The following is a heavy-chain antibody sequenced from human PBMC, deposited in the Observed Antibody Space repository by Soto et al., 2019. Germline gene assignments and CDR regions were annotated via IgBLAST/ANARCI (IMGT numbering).Heavy chain of an antibody. D-gene: IGHD4-17*01. V-gene: IGHV1-18*01. Sequence: QVQLVQSGAEVKKPGASVKVSFKASGYTDTTYGFNWVRQAPGQGLEWMGWISPYNGKTKFAQKVQGRVTLTTDTSTSTAYMELRSLRSDDTAVYYCARRYGDPSSAAGFDCWGQGTLVTVSS. CDR1: GYTDTTYG. J-gene: IGHJ4*02. CDR3: ARRYGDPSSAAGFDC. CDR2: ISPYNGKT.